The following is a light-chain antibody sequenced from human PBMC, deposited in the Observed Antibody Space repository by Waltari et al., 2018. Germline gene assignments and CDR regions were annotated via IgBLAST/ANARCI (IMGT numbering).Light chain of an antibody. Sequence: EIVLTQSPGTLSLSPGESASLSCWASQTIPNNHLAWYQQMPGQAPRLLIYDASTRAAGVPDRFSGSGSGTDFTLTISRLEPEDFAVYYCQKYGSTPRPFGGGTKVEV. V-gene: IGKV3-20*01. CDR3: QKYGSTPRP. CDR1: QTIPNNH. CDR2: DAS. J-gene: IGKJ4*01.